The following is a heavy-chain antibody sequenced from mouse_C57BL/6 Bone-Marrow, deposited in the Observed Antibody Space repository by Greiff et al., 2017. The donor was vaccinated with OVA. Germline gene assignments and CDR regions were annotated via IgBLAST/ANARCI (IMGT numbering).Heavy chain of an antibody. CDR2: ISSGSSTI. CDR3: ARENDYDDYAMDY. Sequence: EVKVVESGGGLVKPGGSLKLSCAASGFTFSDYGMHWVRQAPEKGLEWVAYISSGSSTIYYADTVKGRFTISRDNAKNTLFLQMTSLRSEDTAMYYCARENDYDDYAMDYWGQGTSVTVSS. D-gene: IGHD2-4*01. J-gene: IGHJ4*01. V-gene: IGHV5-17*01. CDR1: GFTFSDYG.